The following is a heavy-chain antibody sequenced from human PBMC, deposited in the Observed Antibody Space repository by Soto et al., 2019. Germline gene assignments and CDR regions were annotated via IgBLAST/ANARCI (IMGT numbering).Heavy chain of an antibody. CDR1: GGSFSGYY. CDR3: ARVYYDYVWGSYRHYYFDY. J-gene: IGHJ4*02. Sequence: QVQLQQWGAGLLKPSETLSLTCAVYGGSFSGYYWSWIRQPPGKGLEWIGEINHSGSTNYNPSLKSRVTLSVDTSKNQFSLKLSSVTAADTAVYYCARVYYDYVWGSYRHYYFDYWGQGTLVTVSS. CDR2: INHSGST. V-gene: IGHV4-34*01. D-gene: IGHD3-16*02.